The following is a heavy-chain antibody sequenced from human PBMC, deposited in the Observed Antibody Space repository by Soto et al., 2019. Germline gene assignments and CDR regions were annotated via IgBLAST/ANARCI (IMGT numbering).Heavy chain of an antibody. D-gene: IGHD3-22*01. CDR1: GYTFTGYY. V-gene: IGHV1-2*04. CDR2: INPNSGGT. Sequence: GASVKVSCKASGYTFTGYYMHWVRQAPGQGLEWMGWINPNSGGTNYAQKFQGWVTMTRDTSISTAYMELSRLRSDDTAVYYCARDRGRYYDSSGYERNNWFDPWGQGTLVTVSS. CDR3: ARDRGRYYDSSGYERNNWFDP. J-gene: IGHJ5*02.